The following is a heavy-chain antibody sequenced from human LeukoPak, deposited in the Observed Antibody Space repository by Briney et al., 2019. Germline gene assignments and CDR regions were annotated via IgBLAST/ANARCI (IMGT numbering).Heavy chain of an antibody. CDR3: ARDSVPYGDYDYYGMDV. CDR2: ISSSSSYI. Sequence: GGSLRLSCAASGFTFSSYSMNWVRQAPGKGLEWVSSISSSSSYIYYADSEKGRFTISRDNAKNSLYLQMNSLRAEDTAVYYCARDSVPYGDYDYYGMDVWGQGTTVTVSS. J-gene: IGHJ6*02. CDR1: GFTFSSYS. D-gene: IGHD4-17*01. V-gene: IGHV3-21*01.